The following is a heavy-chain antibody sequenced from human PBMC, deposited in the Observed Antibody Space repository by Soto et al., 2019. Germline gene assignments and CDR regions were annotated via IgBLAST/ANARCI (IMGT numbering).Heavy chain of an antibody. Sequence: GASVKVSCKASRYILTKSAMHWVRQDHGQMLEWMGWISGQSGNTKYSPKLQDRVTITRDTSASTAYMELSSLRSEETALHYCARDGVAAGTFNLGYGGQGTVVAVSS. D-gene: IGHD1-7*01. CDR1: RYILTKSA. CDR3: ARDGVAAGTFNLGY. CDR2: ISGQSGNT. V-gene: IGHV1-3*01. J-gene: IGHJ4*03.